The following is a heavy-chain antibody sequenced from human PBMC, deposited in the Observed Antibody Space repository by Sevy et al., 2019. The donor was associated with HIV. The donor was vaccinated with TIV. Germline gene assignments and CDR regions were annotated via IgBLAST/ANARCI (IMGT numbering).Heavy chain of an antibody. CDR3: AREGGYCSSTSCYSGYAFYY. J-gene: IGHJ4*02. Sequence: ASVKVSCKASGYTFTGYYMHWVRQAPGQGLEWMGWINPNSGGTNYAQKFQGWVTMTRDTSISTAYMELSRLRSDDTAVYYCAREGGYCSSTSCYSGYAFYYWGQGTLVTVSS. D-gene: IGHD2-2*02. CDR2: INPNSGGT. V-gene: IGHV1-2*04. CDR1: GYTFTGYY.